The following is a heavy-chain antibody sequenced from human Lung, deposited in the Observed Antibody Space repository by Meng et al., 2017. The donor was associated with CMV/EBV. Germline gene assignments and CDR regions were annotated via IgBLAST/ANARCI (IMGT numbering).Heavy chain of an antibody. J-gene: IGHJ5*02. CDR3: ARQRRLSGYSDGQGWFDP. D-gene: IGHD5-18*01. CDR1: GYTFTSYG. Sequence: ASVXVSXKASGYTFTSYGISWVRQAPGQGLEWMGWISAYNGNTNYAQKLQGRVTMTTDTSTSTAYMELRSLRSDDTAVYYCARQRRLSGYSDGQGWFDPWXQGTLVTVSS. V-gene: IGHV1-18*01. CDR2: ISAYNGNT.